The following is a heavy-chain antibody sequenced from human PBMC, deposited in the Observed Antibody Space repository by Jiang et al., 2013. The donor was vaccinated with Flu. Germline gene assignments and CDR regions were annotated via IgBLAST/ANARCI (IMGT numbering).Heavy chain of an antibody. J-gene: IGHJ4*02. Sequence: ETLSLTCAVYGGSFSGYYWSWIRQPPGKGLEWIGEINHSGSTNYNPSLKSRVTISVDTSKNQFSLKLSSVTAADTAVYYCARAIVGATPDYWGQGTLVTVSS. V-gene: IGHV4-34*01. CDR3: ARAIVGATPDY. D-gene: IGHD1-26*01. CDR2: INHSGST. CDR1: GGSFSGYY.